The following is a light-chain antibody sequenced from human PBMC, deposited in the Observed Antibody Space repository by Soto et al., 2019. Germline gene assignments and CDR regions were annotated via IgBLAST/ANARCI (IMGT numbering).Light chain of an antibody. CDR3: QQYYTTLIT. J-gene: IGKJ5*01. V-gene: IGKV4-1*01. Sequence: DIVMTQSPDSLAVSLGERATINCKSSQSVLYSSNNKNYLAWYKQKPGQPPKLLISWASTRESGVPDRFSGSGSGTNFTLTISSLQAEDVAVYYCQQYYTTLITCGQGKRLEIK. CDR1: QSVLYSSNNKNY. CDR2: WAS.